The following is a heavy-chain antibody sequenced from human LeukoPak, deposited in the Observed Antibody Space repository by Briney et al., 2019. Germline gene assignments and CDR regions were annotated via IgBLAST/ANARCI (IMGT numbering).Heavy chain of an antibody. CDR1: GGSFSGYY. CDR2: INHSGST. J-gene: IGHJ4*02. D-gene: IGHD4-17*01. V-gene: IGHV4-34*01. CDR3: AHEYGDYDFDY. Sequence: PSETLSLTCAVYGGSFSGYYWSWIRQPPGKGLEWIGEINHSGSTNYNPSLKSRVTISVDTSKNQFSLKLSSVTAADTAVYYCAHEYGDYDFDYWGQGTLVTVSS.